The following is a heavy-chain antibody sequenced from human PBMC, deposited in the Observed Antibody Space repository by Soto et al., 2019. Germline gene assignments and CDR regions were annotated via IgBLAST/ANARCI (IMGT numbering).Heavy chain of an antibody. CDR2: ISSSSSTI. CDR1: GFTFSSYS. V-gene: IGHV3-48*01. Sequence: EVQLVESGGGLVQPGGSLRLSCAASGFTFSSYSMNWVRQAPGKGLEWVSYISSSSSTIYYADSVKGRFTISRDNAKHSLYLQMNSLRAEDTAVYYCARVEDIVVVVAATVDYWGQGTLVAVSS. D-gene: IGHD2-15*01. CDR3: ARVEDIVVVVAATVDY. J-gene: IGHJ4*02.